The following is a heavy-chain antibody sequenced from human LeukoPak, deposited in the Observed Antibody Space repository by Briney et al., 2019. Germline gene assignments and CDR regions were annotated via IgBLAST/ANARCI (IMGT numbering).Heavy chain of an antibody. CDR2: IWYDGSNR. D-gene: IGHD3-22*01. J-gene: IGHJ4*02. CDR3: ARDSSWLGYFDY. CDR1: GFTFSSYG. V-gene: IGHV3-33*01. Sequence: GGSLRPSCAASGFTFSSYGIHWVRQAPGKGLEWVALIWYDGSNRYYVDSVKGRFTISRDNSKKTVYLQMNSLRAEDTAVYYCARDSSWLGYFDYWGQGTLVTVAS.